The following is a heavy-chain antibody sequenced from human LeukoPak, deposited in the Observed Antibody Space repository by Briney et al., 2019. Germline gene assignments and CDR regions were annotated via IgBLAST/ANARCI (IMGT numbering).Heavy chain of an antibody. CDR2: ISSASSYI. CDR3: SRGPEVSGRAPFDY. D-gene: IGHD6-19*01. V-gene: IGHV3-21*01. CDR1: GFTFSSYW. Sequence: GGSLRLSCAASGFTFSSYWMNWVRQAPEKGLEWVSSISSASSYIYYTDSMKGRFTISRDNAKNSLYLQMNSLRAEDTAVYYCSRGPEVSGRAPFDYWGQGTLVTVSS. J-gene: IGHJ4*02.